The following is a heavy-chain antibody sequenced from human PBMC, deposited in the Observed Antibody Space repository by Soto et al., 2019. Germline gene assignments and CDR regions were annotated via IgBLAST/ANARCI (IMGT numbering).Heavy chain of an antibody. V-gene: IGHV3-48*01. CDR1: GVTCSSYS. Sequence: GGSLRLSCAAAGVTCSSYSMNWVRQAPGRGLEWVSYISSSSSTIYYADSVKGRFTISRDNAKNSLYLQMNSLRAEDTAVYYCARAPHYGDYVAEYFQHWGQGTLVTVSS. CDR2: ISSSSSTI. D-gene: IGHD4-17*01. J-gene: IGHJ1*01. CDR3: ARAPHYGDYVAEYFQH.